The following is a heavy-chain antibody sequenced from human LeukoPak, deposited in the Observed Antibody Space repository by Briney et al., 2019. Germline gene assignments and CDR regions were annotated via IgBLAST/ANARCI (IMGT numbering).Heavy chain of an antibody. V-gene: IGHV1-8*01. CDR2: MNPNSGNK. D-gene: IGHD6-19*01. CDR1: GYTFTSYD. Sequence: EASXXXSCKASGYTFTSYDINWVRQATGQGVEWMGWMNPNSGNKGYAQKFQGRVTITRNTSIRTDYMELRRLRAEDTAVYYCARGKRAVAGKGRPYYYYMDVWGKGTTVTVSS. J-gene: IGHJ6*03. CDR3: ARGKRAVAGKGRPYYYYMDV.